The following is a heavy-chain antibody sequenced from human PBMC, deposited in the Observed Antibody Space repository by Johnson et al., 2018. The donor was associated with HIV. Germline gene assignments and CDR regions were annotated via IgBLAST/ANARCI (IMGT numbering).Heavy chain of an antibody. J-gene: IGHJ3*02. Sequence: VQLVESGGGVVRPGGSLRFSCAASGFIFDDYGMNWVRQAPGKGLEWVSGIKGKTDGGTTDYAAPVKGRFTISRDNSKNTLYLQMNSLRAEDTAVYYCASWWIAAAGSPGDAFDIWGQGTMVTVSS. D-gene: IGHD6-13*01. CDR3: ASWWIAAAGSPGDAFDI. CDR1: GFIFDDYG. CDR2: IKGKTDGGTT. V-gene: IGHV3-20*04.